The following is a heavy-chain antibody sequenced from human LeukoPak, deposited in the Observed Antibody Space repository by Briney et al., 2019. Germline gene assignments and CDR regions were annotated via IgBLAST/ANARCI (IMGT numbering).Heavy chain of an antibody. CDR2: VYPSAGTS. J-gene: IGHJ4*02. CDR1: GYIFTSCY. CDR3: CREYHGGYFDF. Sequence: ASVTFSCKPSGYIFTSCYMHWGRQAPGQGLEWQGVVYPSAGTSDPAQRFRARITLSDETSTSTAYLVLSSLTVDDTATDFCCREYHGGYFDFWGQGTLVTVSS. V-gene: IGHV1-46*03. D-gene: IGHD3-16*01.